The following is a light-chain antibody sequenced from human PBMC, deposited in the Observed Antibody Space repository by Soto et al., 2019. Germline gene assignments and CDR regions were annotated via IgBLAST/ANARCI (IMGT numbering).Light chain of an antibody. Sequence: DIQMTRSPSFLSASVGDRVTISCRASQSINTYLNWYQHKPGKAPKLLIYGTSDLQSGVPSRFSGGGSGTDFTLTISSLQPEDFATYYCQQSFSTLLITFGQGTRLEFK. CDR2: GTS. V-gene: IGKV1-39*01. CDR3: QQSFSTLLIT. CDR1: QSINTY. J-gene: IGKJ5*01.